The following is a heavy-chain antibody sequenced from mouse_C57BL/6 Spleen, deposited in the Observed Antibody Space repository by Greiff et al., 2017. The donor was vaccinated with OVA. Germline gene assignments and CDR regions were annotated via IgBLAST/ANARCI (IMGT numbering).Heavy chain of an antibody. V-gene: IGHV10-3*01. CDR1: GFTFTTYA. D-gene: IGHD4-1*01. Sequence: DVKLVESGGGLVQPKGSLKLSCAASGFTFTTYAMHWVRQAPGKGLEWVARISRKSSNYATYYADSVKDRFTISRDDSQSMLYLQMNNLKTEDTAMYYCVRDWDEPGRYFDYWGQGTTLTVSS. CDR3: VRDWDEPGRYFDY. CDR2: ISRKSSNYAT. J-gene: IGHJ2*01.